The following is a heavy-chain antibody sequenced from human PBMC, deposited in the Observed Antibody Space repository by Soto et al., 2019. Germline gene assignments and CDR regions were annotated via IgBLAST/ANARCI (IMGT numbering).Heavy chain of an antibody. V-gene: IGHV1-46*01. D-gene: IGHD6-19*01. CDR3: ARDQGAMAGTGSDY. Sequence: QVQLVQSGAAVKKPGASVKVSCKSYGYTFTNFYMHWVRQAPGQGLEWIGVINPRGGSATYAQKFQGRVTITRDTSTTTVHMELISLTSDDTAVYYCARDQGAMAGTGSDYWGQGTLVTVSS. J-gene: IGHJ4*02. CDR1: GYTFTNFY. CDR2: INPRGGSA.